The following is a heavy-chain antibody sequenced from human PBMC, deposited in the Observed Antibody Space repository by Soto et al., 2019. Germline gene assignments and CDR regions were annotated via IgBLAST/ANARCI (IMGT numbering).Heavy chain of an antibody. Sequence: XGSLRLSCAAAGFTFSSYAMSWVRQAPGKGLEWVSAISGSGGSTYYADSVKGRFTISRDNSKNTLYLQMNSLRAEDTAVYYCAKVRGDPYYFDYWGQGTLVTVSS. J-gene: IGHJ4*02. CDR1: GFTFSSYA. CDR2: ISGSGGST. V-gene: IGHV3-23*01. CDR3: AKVRGDPYYFDY. D-gene: IGHD2-21*02.